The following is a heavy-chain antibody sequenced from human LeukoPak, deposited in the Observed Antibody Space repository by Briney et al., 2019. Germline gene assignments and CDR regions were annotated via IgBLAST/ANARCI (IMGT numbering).Heavy chain of an antibody. J-gene: IGHJ4*02. CDR3: ARNGPSRIAAAGSGS. V-gene: IGHV3-53*01. CDR1: GFTVSSNY. CDR2: IYSGGST. Sequence: GGSLRLSCAASGFTVSSNYMSWVRQAPGKGLEWVSVIYSGGSTFYADSVTGRFTMSRDNSKNTLYLQMNSLRVEDTAVYYCARNGPSRIAAAGSGSWGQGTLVTVSS. D-gene: IGHD6-13*01.